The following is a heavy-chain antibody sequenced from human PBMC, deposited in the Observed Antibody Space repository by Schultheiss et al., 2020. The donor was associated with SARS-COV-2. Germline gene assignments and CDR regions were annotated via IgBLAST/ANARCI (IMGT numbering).Heavy chain of an antibody. D-gene: IGHD3-9*01. J-gene: IGHJ6*02. CDR2: MSYDGSSK. CDR1: GFTFSTYG. Sequence: GGSLRLSCAASGFTFSTYGMHWVRQAPGKGLEWVAVMSYDGSSKYYADSVKGRFTISRDNSKNTLYLQMNSLRAEDTAVYYCAREVDFDWLSLYYYYGMDVWGQGTTVTVSS. CDR3: AREVDFDWLSLYYYYGMDV. V-gene: IGHV3-30*03.